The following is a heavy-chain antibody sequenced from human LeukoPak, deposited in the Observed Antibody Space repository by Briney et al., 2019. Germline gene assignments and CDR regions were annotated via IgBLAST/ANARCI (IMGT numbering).Heavy chain of an antibody. Sequence: SGTLSLTCAVSGGSISSSNWWSWVRQPPGKGLEWIGEIYHSGTTNYNPSLKSRVTISVDKSKNQFSLKLSSVTAADTAVYYCARDRSGYRDAFDIWGQGTMVTVSS. CDR2: IYHSGTT. CDR1: GGSISSSNW. J-gene: IGHJ3*02. CDR3: ARDRSGYRDAFDI. V-gene: IGHV4-4*02. D-gene: IGHD3-22*01.